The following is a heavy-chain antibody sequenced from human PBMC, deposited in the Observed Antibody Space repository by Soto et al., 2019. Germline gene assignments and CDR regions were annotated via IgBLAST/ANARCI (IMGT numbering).Heavy chain of an antibody. CDR3: TRDPEALDY. V-gene: IGHV3-48*01. CDR2: VSRGSPTM. J-gene: IGHJ4*02. CDR1: GFTFSTYS. Sequence: EVQLVESGGDLVQPGGSLRLSCAASGFTFSTYSMNWVRQAPGKGLEWVAYVSRGSPTMHYADSVKGRFTSSRDNAKNSLYLQMNSLKADDTSVYYCTRDPEALDYWGQGTLVTVSS.